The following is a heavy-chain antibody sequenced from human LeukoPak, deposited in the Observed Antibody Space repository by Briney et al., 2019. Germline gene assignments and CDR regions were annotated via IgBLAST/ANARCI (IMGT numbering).Heavy chain of an antibody. CDR3: ARVKGRYFDWLLSAFDY. CDR2: ISYDGSNK. Sequence: PGRSLGLSCAASGFTFSSYAMHWIRQAPGKGLEWVAVISYDGSNKYYADSVKGRFTISRDNSKNTLYLQMNSLRAEDTAVYYCARVKGRYFDWLLSAFDYWGQGTLVTVSS. D-gene: IGHD3-9*01. V-gene: IGHV3-30*04. J-gene: IGHJ4*02. CDR1: GFTFSSYA.